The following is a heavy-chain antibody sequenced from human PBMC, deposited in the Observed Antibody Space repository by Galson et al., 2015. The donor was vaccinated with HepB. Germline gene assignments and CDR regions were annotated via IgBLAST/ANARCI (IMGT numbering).Heavy chain of an antibody. CDR3: ARAPLDVLPPTPFYFDY. Sequence: SVKVSCKASGYTFTGYYMHWVRQAPGQGLEWMGWISAYNGNTNYAQKLQGRVTMTTDTSTSTAYMELRSLRSDDTAVYYCARAPLDVLPPTPFYFDYWGQGTLVTVSS. V-gene: IGHV1-18*04. CDR2: ISAYNGNT. CDR1: GYTFTGYY. D-gene: IGHD3-3*01. J-gene: IGHJ4*02.